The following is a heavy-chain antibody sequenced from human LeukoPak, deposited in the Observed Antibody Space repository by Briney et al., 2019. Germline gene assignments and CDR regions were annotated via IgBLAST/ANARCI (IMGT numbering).Heavy chain of an antibody. Sequence: ASVKVSCKASGYTLTTNAVAWVRQAPGQGLEWTAWINTNTGTPTYAPGFTGRLVLSLDTSVSTVFLQISNLKSEDTAVYFCARVVYLISVGYNSYYMDVWGNGTMVAVSS. CDR2: INTNTGTP. V-gene: IGHV7-4-1*02. CDR3: ARVVYLISVGYNSYYMDV. J-gene: IGHJ6*03. D-gene: IGHD2/OR15-2a*01. CDR1: GYTLTTNA.